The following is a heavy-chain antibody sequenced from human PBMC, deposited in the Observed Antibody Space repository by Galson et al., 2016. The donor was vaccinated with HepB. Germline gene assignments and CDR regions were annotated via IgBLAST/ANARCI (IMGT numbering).Heavy chain of an antibody. CDR2: LSHTADST. D-gene: IGHD4-11*01. CDR3: VKEGGAYSRGGYFDY. J-gene: IGHJ1*01. V-gene: IGHV3-23*01. CDR1: GFTFTTYA. Sequence: LRLSCAVSGFTFTTYAMGWVRQVPGKGLEWVSTLSHTADSTYYADSVKGRFTISRDISKNTLYLHMNSLRAGDTAMYYCVKEGGAYSRGGYFDYWGQGTLVTVSS.